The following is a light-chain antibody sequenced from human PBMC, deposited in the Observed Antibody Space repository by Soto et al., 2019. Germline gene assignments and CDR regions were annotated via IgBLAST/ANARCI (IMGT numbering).Light chain of an antibody. J-gene: IGKJ2*01. CDR1: QNINNW. CDR3: QQYHTYPYT. Sequence: QMTQSPSPLSASVGDRVTITCRASQNINNWLAWYQQKPGKAPKLLIYDAFSLGSGIPSRFSGSGSGTNFTLTISSLQPDDFATYHCQQYHTYPYTFGQGTKVDIK. V-gene: IGKV1-5*01. CDR2: DAF.